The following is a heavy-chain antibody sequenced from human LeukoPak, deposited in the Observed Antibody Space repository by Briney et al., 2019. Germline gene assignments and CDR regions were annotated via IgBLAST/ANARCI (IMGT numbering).Heavy chain of an antibody. Sequence: PSETLSFTCTVSGGSISSSSYYWGWIRQPPGKGLEWIGSIYFSGSTYYNPSLKSRVTISVDTSKNQFSLKLSSVTAADTAVYYCARHPFKADFWSGYPNAYYYYYMDVWGKGTTVTVSS. CDR1: GGSISSSSYY. D-gene: IGHD3-3*01. J-gene: IGHJ6*03. V-gene: IGHV4-39*01. CDR3: ARHPFKADFWSGYPNAYYYYYMDV. CDR2: IYFSGST.